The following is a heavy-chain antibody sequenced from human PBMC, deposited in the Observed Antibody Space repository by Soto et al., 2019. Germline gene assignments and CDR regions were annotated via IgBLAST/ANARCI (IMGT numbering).Heavy chain of an antibody. CDR2: ISAYNDNT. CDR1: GYTFSAYG. J-gene: IGHJ6*02. V-gene: IGHV1-18*01. D-gene: IGHD1-26*01. Sequence: ASVKVSCKASGYTFSAYGIAWVRQAPGQGLEWMGWISAYNDNTYYAHNLQGRVTMTIDTSTSTGYMEMRSLRFDDTAVYYCARITWGRDHYYGMDVWGQGTTVTVSS. CDR3: ARITWGRDHYYGMDV.